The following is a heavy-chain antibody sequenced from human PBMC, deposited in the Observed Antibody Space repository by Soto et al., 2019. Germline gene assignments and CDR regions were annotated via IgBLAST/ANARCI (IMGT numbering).Heavy chain of an antibody. D-gene: IGHD3-22*01. CDR3: ASSDYYDSSGYSYSIDY. Sequence: SETLSLTCTVSGGSISSGGYYWSWIRQHPGKGLEWIGYIYYSGSTYYNPSLKSRVTISVDTSKNQFSLKLSSVTAADTAVYYCASSDYYDSSGYSYSIDYWGLGTLVTVSS. J-gene: IGHJ4*02. CDR2: IYYSGST. CDR1: GGSISSGGYY. V-gene: IGHV4-31*03.